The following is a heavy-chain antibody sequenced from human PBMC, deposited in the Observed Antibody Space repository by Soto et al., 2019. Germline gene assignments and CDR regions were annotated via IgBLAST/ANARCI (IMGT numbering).Heavy chain of an antibody. J-gene: IGHJ6*02. CDR2: TYYRSKWYN. D-gene: IGHD5-12*01. CDR1: GDSVSSNSAA. CDR3: ARDKRRPAYSGSDYFNCHYGMNX. V-gene: IGHV6-1*01. Sequence: SQTLSLNCAISGDSVSSNSAAWNWIRQSPSIGLECLGRTYYRSKWYNYYAVSLKSRTTTNPDTSKNQFSLQLNSVTPEDTAVYYCARDKRRPAYSGSDYFNCHYGMNXWGQVATVTVS.